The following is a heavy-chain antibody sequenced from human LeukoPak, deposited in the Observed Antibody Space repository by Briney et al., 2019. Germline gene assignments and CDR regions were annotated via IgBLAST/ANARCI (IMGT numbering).Heavy chain of an antibody. J-gene: IGHJ4*02. CDR2: IYSGGST. D-gene: IGHD6-13*01. CDR3: ARDLSYSSSPYYFDY. CDR1: GFTDY. Sequence: GGSLRLSCAASGFTDYMTWVRQAPGKGLEWVSVIYSGGSTYYAASVKGRFSVSRDNSKNTVYLQMNSLRAEDTAVYYCARDLSYSSSPYYFDYWGQGTLVTVSS. V-gene: IGHV3-53*01.